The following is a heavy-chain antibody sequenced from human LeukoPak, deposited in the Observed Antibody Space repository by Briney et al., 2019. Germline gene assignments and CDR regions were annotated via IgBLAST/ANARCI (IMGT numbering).Heavy chain of an antibody. V-gene: IGHV3-48*04. CDR1: GFIFSSFS. CDR2: IDGPASNI. CDR3: ARGRMITFGGVIDDAFDI. J-gene: IGHJ3*02. Sequence: PGGSLRLSGAASGFIFSSFSISWVRQAPGKGLEWVSYIDGPASNIYYADSVKGRFTISRDNDKYSVHLQMNSLRAEDTAVYYCARGRMITFGGVIDDAFDIWGQGRMVTVSS. D-gene: IGHD3-16*02.